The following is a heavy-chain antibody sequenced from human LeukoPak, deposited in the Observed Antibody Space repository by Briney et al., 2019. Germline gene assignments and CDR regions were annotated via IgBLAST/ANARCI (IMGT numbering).Heavy chain of an antibody. Sequence: PSETLSLTCTVSGGSINSYYWSWIRQPPGKGLEWIGRIHYSGSTNYNPSLKSRVTISVDTSKNQFSLRLSSVTAADTAVYYCARVRDRSSYFYDFDYWGQGTLVTVSS. CDR2: IHYSGST. CDR1: GGSINSYY. CDR3: ARVRDRSSYFYDFDY. V-gene: IGHV4-59*01. D-gene: IGHD3-22*01. J-gene: IGHJ4*02.